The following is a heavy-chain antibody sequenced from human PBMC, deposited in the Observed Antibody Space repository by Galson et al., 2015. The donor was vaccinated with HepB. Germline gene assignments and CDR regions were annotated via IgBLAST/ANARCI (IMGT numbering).Heavy chain of an antibody. Sequence: SLRLSCAASGFTFSSYGMHWVRQAPGKGLEWVAVISYDGSNKYYADSVKGRFTISRDNSKNTLYLQMNSLRAEDTAVYYCAKDLGDYYDDAFDIWGQGTMVTVSS. V-gene: IGHV3-30*18. J-gene: IGHJ3*02. CDR3: AKDLGDYYDDAFDI. CDR2: ISYDGSNK. D-gene: IGHD3-22*01. CDR1: GFTFSSYG.